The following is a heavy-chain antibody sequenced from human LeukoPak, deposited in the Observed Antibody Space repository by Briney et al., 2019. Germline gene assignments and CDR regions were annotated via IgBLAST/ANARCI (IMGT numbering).Heavy chain of an antibody. J-gene: IGHJ6*02. CDR2: IYTSGST. CDR3: ARHKGGGNSYYYGMDV. D-gene: IGHD4-23*01. CDR1: GGSISSYY. V-gene: IGHV4-4*07. Sequence: PSETLSLTCTVSGGSISSYYWSWIRQPAGKGLEWIGRIYTSGSTNYNPSLKSRVTMSVDTSKNQFSLKLSSVTAADTAVYYCARHKGGGNSYYYGMDVWGQGTTVTVSS.